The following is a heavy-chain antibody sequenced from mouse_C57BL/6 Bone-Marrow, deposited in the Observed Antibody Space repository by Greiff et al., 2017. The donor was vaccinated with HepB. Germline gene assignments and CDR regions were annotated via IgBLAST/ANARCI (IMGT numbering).Heavy chain of an antibody. V-gene: IGHV1-50*01. CDR3: AREAIDYGMDY. CDR1: GYTFTSYW. Sequence: QVQLQQPGAELVKPGASVKLSCKASGYTFTSYWMQWVKQRPGQGLEWIGEIDPSDSYTNYNQKFKGKATLTVDTSSSTAYMQLSSLTSEDSAVYDCAREAIDYGMDYWGQGTSVTVSS. J-gene: IGHJ4*01. CDR2: IDPSDSYT.